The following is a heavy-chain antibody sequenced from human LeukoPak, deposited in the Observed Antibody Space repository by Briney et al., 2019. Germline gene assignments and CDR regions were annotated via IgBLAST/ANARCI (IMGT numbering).Heavy chain of an antibody. CDR2: IIPIFGTA. CDR1: RGTFSSYA. V-gene: IGHV1-69*13. J-gene: IGHJ4*02. D-gene: IGHD1-26*01. CDR3: ARDQISSGGSYVYFDY. Sequence: SVKVSCKASRGTFSSYAISWVRQAPGQGLEWMGGIIPIFGTANYAQKFQGRVTITADESTSTAYMELSSLRSEDTAVYYCARDQISSGGSYVYFDYWGQGTLVTVSS.